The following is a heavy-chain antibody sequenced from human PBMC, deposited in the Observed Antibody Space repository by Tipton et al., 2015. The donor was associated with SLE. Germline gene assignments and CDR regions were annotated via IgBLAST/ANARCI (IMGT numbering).Heavy chain of an antibody. D-gene: IGHD2-2*03. CDR1: SGSISSYY. CDR3: ARVAGWIEDAFDI. J-gene: IGHJ3*02. Sequence: TLSLTCTVSSGSISSYYWSWIRQPPGKGLEWIGYIYYSGSTNYNPSLKSRVTISVDTSKNQFSLKLSSVTAADTAVYYCARVAGWIEDAFDIWGQGTMVTVSS. CDR2: IYYSGST. V-gene: IGHV4-59*12.